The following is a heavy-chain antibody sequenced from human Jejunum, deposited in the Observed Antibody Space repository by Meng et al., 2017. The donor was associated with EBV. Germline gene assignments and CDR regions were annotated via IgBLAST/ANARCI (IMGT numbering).Heavy chain of an antibody. CDR2: ISGSAGST. Sequence: EGQLLELGGGLVQPGGSLRLSCAASGFTFSSSAMSWVRQAPGKGLEWVSVISGSAGSTYYADSVKGRFTISRDTSNNTLYLQMNSLRAEDTAIYYCAKLLKYWGQGTLVTVSS. J-gene: IGHJ4*02. V-gene: IGHV3-23*01. CDR3: AKLLKY. CDR1: GFTFSSSA.